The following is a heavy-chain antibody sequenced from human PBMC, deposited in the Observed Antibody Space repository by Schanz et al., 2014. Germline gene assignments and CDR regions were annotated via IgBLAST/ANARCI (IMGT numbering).Heavy chain of an antibody. CDR1: GYTFSSYG. CDR3: ARDRDQWDGNYLDY. D-gene: IGHD1-26*01. V-gene: IGHV1-18*04. J-gene: IGHJ4*02. Sequence: QVQLVQSGGEVKTPGASVKVSCKASGYTFSSYGISWVRQAPGQGLEWMGWIGGSDGNTNFAQKFQGRVTMTTDTSTSTVYMELRSLTSDDSAVYYCARDRDQWDGNYLDYWGQGTLVTVSS. CDR2: IGGSDGNT.